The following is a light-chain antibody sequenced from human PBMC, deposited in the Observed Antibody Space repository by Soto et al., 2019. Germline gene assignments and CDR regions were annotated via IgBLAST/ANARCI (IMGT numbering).Light chain of an antibody. V-gene: IGKV3-20*01. CDR1: QSVINSY. CDR2: GAS. J-gene: IGKJ2*01. Sequence: TVLTQSPGTLSLSPGERATLSCRASQSVINSYLAWYQQTPGQAPRLLIYGASTRATGIPDRFSGSGSGTDFTLTISRLEPEDFAVYYCQQYGSSVYTFGQGTKLEIK. CDR3: QQYGSSVYT.